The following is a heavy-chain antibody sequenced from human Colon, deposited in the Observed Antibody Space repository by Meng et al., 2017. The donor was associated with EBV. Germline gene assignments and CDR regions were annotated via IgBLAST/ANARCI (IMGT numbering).Heavy chain of an antibody. CDR1: GDSVRSVTW. Sequence: QVQLQDSGPELVKPSGTLSLTCAVSGDSVRSVTWWTWVRQPPGKGLEWIGEIYHGGSPNYNPSLESRVTISVDKSKNQFSLDLTSVTAADTAVYFCARVMRYQLLRFFDYWGQGILVTVSS. V-gene: IGHV4-4*02. J-gene: IGHJ4*02. CDR2: IYHGGSP. CDR3: ARVMRYQLLRFFDY. D-gene: IGHD2-2*01.